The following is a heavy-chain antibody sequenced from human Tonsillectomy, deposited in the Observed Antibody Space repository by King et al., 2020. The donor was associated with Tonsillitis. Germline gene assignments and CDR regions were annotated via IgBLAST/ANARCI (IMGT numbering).Heavy chain of an antibody. V-gene: IGHV1-69*01. J-gene: IGHJ6*02. CDR1: GGTFSSYA. CDR2: IIPIFGTA. Sequence: QLVQSGAEVKKPGSSVKVSCKASGGTFSSYAISWVRQAPGQGLEWMGGIIPIFGTANYAQKFQGRVTITADESTSTAYMELSSLRSEDTAVYYCARGYCSSTSCRIGHYYYYGMDVWGQGTTVTVSS. D-gene: IGHD2-2*01. CDR3: ARGYCSSTSCRIGHYYYYGMDV.